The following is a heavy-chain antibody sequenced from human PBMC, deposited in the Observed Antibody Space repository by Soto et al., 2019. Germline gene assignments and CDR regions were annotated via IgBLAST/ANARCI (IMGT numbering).Heavy chain of an antibody. CDR2: IYYSGST. V-gene: IGHV4-59*01. D-gene: IGHD4-17*01. J-gene: IGHJ6*02. Sequence: SETLSLTCTVSGGYISSYYWSWIRQPPGKGLEWIGYIYYSGSTNYNPSLKSRVTISVDTSKNQFSLKLSSVTAADTAVYYCARDYGGGYYYGMDVWGQGTTVTVSS. CDR3: ARDYGGGYYYGMDV. CDR1: GGYISSYY.